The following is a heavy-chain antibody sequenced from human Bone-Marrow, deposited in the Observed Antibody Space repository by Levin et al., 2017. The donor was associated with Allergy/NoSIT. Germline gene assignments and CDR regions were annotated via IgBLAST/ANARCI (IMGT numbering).Heavy chain of an antibody. CDR1: GFTFNKYG. V-gene: IGHV3-30*03. CDR3: ARGTAAGSSGIAYYYYGMDV. J-gene: IGHJ6*02. D-gene: IGHD6-13*01. CDR2: ILYDGSNK. Sequence: GGSLRLSCAAAGFTFNKYGIHWVRQAPGKGLEWVAIILYDGSNKYYADSVKGRFTISRDNSKNTLYLEMNSLRVEDTALYYCARGTAAGSSGIAYYYYGMDVWGQGTTVTVSS.